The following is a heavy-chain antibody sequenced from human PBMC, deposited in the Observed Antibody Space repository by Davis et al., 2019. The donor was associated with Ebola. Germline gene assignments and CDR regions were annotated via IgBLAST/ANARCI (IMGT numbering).Heavy chain of an antibody. Sequence: MPGGSLRLSCAASGFTFSGYYMTWIRQPPGKGLEWIGEINHSGSTNYNPSLKSRVTISVDTSKNQFSLKLSSVTAADTAVYYCARAQLRATTFVRTGGMNVWGQGTTVTVSS. D-gene: IGHD1-26*01. J-gene: IGHJ6*02. CDR2: INHSGST. CDR1: GFTFSGYY. CDR3: ARAQLRATTFVRTGGMNV. V-gene: IGHV4-34*01.